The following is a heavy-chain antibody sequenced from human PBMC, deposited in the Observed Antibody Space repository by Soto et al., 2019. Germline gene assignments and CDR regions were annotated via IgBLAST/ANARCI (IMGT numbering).Heavy chain of an antibody. CDR1: GGTFSSYS. V-gene: IGHV1-69*01. J-gene: IGHJ4*02. CDR3: ARDGGRHFGGIDY. CDR2: IIPIFGTA. Sequence: QVQLVQSGAEVKKPGSSVKVSCKASGGTFSSYSINWVRQAPGQGLEWMGEIIPIFGTANYAQKFQGRVTITAAESTSTAYMELSSLRSEDTAVYYWARDGGRHFGGIDYWGQGTLVTVSS. D-gene: IGHD1-26*01.